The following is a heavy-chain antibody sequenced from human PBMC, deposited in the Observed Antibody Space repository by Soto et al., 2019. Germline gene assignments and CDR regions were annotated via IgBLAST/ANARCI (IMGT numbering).Heavy chain of an antibody. CDR3: AKDRGAGGRFSGIAVAGIPS. D-gene: IGHD6-19*01. V-gene: IGHV3-23*01. J-gene: IGHJ5*02. Sequence: EVQLLESGGGLVQPGGSLRLSCAASGFTFSSYAMSWVRQTPGKGLEWVSGISGSGGNTYYADSVTGQFTISRDNSRNTLYLQMNSLRAADTAIYYCAKDRGAGGRFSGIAVAGIPSWGQGPLVTVSS. CDR2: ISGSGGNT. CDR1: GFTFSSYA.